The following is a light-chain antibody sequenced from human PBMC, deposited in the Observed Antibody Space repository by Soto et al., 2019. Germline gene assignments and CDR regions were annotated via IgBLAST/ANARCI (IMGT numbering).Light chain of an antibody. CDR3: QQSYSTTWT. V-gene: IGKV1-39*01. Sequence: DVQLTQSPSSRSASSEDRVIITCRSSQSISNHLNWYQQKPGKAPKLLIFAASSLQSGVPSRFSGSGSETDFTLTISSLQPEDFATYSCQQSYSTTWTFGQGTKVDIK. CDR1: QSISNH. CDR2: AAS. J-gene: IGKJ1*01.